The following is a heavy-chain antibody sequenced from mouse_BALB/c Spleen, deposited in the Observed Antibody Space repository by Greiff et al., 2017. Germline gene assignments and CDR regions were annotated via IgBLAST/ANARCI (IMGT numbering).Heavy chain of an antibody. Sequence: VQLQQPGAELVKPGASVKMSCKASGYTFTSYNMHWVKQTPGQGLEWIGAIYPGNGDTSYNQKFKGKATLTADKSSSTAYMQLSSLTSEDSAVYYCARRTTVVAPFDYWGQGTTLTVSS. CDR1: GYTFTSYN. CDR3: ARRTTVVAPFDY. CDR2: IYPGNGDT. D-gene: IGHD1-1*01. V-gene: IGHV1-12*01. J-gene: IGHJ2*01.